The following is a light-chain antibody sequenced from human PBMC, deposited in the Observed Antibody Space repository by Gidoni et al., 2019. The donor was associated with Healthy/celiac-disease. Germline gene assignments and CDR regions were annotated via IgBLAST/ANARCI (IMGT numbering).Light chain of an antibody. V-gene: IGLV2-14*01. J-gene: IGLJ3*02. CDR1: SSDVGGYNY. CDR2: EVS. Sequence: QSALPQPASVSGSPGQSITISCTGTSSDVGGYNYVSWYQQHPGKAPKLMIDEVSKRPSGVSNRFSGSKSGNTASLTISGLQAEDEDDYYCSSYTSSSYWVFGGGTKLTVL. CDR3: SSYTSSSYWV.